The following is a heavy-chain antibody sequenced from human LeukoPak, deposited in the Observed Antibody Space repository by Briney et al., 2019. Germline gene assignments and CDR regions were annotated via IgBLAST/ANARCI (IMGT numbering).Heavy chain of an antibody. CDR3: AKDDRCSGGNCFSVSDYYGTDV. D-gene: IGHD2-15*01. V-gene: IGHV3-21*04. CDR2: IGSDPGYA. CDR1: GFVFSRYR. J-gene: IGHJ6*04. Sequence: GGSLRLACSAAGFVFSRYRMNWVRQAPGEGLEWVSFIGSDPGYASYVDSVKGRFTISRDNSKNTLYLHMNSLTAEDTAVYYCAKDDRCSGGNCFSVSDYYGTDVWGKGTTVTVSS.